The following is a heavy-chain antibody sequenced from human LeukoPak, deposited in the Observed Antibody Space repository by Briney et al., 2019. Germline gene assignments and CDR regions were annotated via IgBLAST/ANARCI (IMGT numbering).Heavy chain of an antibody. J-gene: IGHJ5*02. Sequence: SETLSLTRTVSGDSISNYYWTWIRQPPGKGLEWIGYIYYTGQTKYNPSLESRVTISVDTSRGHFSLRLTSVTAADTAIYYCARGGGDYNGSGDWFDPWGQGTLVTVSS. CDR1: GDSISNYY. D-gene: IGHD3-10*01. CDR2: IYYTGQT. V-gene: IGHV4-59*01. CDR3: ARGGGDYNGSGDWFDP.